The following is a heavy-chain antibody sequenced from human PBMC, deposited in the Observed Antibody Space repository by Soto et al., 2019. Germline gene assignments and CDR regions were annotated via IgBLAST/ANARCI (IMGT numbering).Heavy chain of an antibody. J-gene: IGHJ6*02. V-gene: IGHV1-8*01. D-gene: IGHD1-1*01. CDR3: ARERTGTTSMDV. Sequence: VQVVQAGAEVKKPGALVKVLCQGSGNPFHRLDFHLVPQATGQGLEWMGWMNPNSGNTGYAQKFQGRVTMTRNTSISTAYMELSSLRSEDTAVYYCARERTGTTSMDVWGQGTTVTVSS. CDR2: MNPNSGNT. CDR1: GNPFHRLD.